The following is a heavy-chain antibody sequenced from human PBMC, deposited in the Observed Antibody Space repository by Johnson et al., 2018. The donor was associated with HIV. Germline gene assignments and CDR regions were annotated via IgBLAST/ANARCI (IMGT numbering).Heavy chain of an antibody. CDR2: IRYDGSNK. V-gene: IGHV3-30*02. J-gene: IGHJ3*01. D-gene: IGHD1-26*01. CDR1: GFTFSSYG. CDR3: ASDGGELLGVAAFDV. Sequence: QMLLVESGGGVVQPGGSLRLSCAASGFTFSSYGMHWVRQAPGKGLEWVAFIRYDGSNKYHADSVKGRFTISRDNSKNTLYLQMNSLRPEDTAVYYCASDGGELLGVAAFDVWGQGTMVTVSS.